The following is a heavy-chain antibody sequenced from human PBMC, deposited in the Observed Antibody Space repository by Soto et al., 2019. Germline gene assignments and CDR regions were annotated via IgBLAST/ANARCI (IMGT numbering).Heavy chain of an antibody. Sequence: QVQLQESGPGLVKPSETLSLTCTVSGGSVSSGSYYWSWIRQPPGKGLVWIGYIYYSGSTNYNPSLKSRVTISVDTSKNQFSLKLSSVTAADTAVYYCARSPGYSYGFPLDYWGQGTLVTVSS. J-gene: IGHJ4*02. D-gene: IGHD5-18*01. V-gene: IGHV4-61*01. CDR1: GGSVSSGSYY. CDR2: IYYSGST. CDR3: ARSPGYSYGFPLDY.